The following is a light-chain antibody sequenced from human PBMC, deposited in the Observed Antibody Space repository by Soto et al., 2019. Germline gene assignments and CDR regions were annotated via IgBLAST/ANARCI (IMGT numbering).Light chain of an antibody. V-gene: IGKV3-11*01. J-gene: IGKJ1*01. CDR3: QHRSNWPWT. CDR2: DAS. Sequence: EIVLTQSPATLSLSPGERASLSCRASSSVSSYLAWYQQKPGQAPRLLIYDASNRATGIPARFSGGGSGTDFTLTISSLEPEDFAVYYCQHRSNWPWTFGQGTKVEIK. CDR1: SSVSSY.